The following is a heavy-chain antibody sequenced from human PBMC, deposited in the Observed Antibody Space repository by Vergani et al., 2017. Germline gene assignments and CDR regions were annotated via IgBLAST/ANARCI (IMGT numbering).Heavy chain of an antibody. V-gene: IGHV4-34*01. J-gene: IGHJ6*03. Sequence: QVQLQQWGAGLLKPSETLSLTCAVYGGSFSGYYWSWIRQPPGKGLEWIGEINHSGSTNYNPSLKSRVTISVDTSKNQFSLKLSSVTAADTAVYYCARSPPIDVWGKGTTVTVSS. CDR1: GGSFSGYY. CDR2: INHSGST. CDR3: ARSPPIDV.